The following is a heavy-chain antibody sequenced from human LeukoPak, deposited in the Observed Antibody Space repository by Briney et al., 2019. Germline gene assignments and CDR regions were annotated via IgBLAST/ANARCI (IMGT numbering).Heavy chain of an antibody. D-gene: IGHD6-6*01. CDR1: GFTFSSYA. Sequence: GRSLRLSCAASGFTFSSYAMHWVRQAPGKGLEWVAVISYDGSNKYYADSVKGRFTISRDNSKNTLYLQMNSLRAEDTAVYYCARGGFSSSQVTTRVLAFDIWGQGTMVTVSS. J-gene: IGHJ3*02. CDR2: ISYDGSNK. V-gene: IGHV3-30-3*01. CDR3: ARGGFSSSQVTTRVLAFDI.